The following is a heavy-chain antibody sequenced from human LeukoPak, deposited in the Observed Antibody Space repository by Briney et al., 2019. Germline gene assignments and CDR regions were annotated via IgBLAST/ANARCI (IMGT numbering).Heavy chain of an antibody. CDR3: ARGRRYCSGGSCRSRYYYYMDV. CDR1: GGTFSSYA. CDR2: IIPIFGTA. V-gene: IGHV1-69*05. D-gene: IGHD2-15*01. J-gene: IGHJ6*03. Sequence: SVNVSCKASGGTFSSYAISWVRQAPGQGLEWMGGIIPIFGTANYAQKFQGRVTMTRNTSISTAYMELSSLRAEDTAVYYCARGRRYCSGGSCRSRYYYYMDVWGKGTTVTISS.